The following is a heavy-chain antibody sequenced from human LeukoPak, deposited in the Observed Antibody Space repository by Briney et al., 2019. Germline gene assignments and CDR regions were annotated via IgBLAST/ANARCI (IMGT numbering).Heavy chain of an antibody. CDR1: GGSISSYY. V-gene: IGHV4-59*12. CDR3: ARELRDFDP. D-gene: IGHD4-17*01. J-gene: IGHJ5*02. Sequence: SETLSLTCTVSGGSISSYYWSWIRQPPGKGLEWIGYIYYSGSTYYNPSLKSRVTISVDRSKNQFSLKLSSVTAADTAVYYCARELRDFDPWGQGTLVTVSS. CDR2: IYYSGST.